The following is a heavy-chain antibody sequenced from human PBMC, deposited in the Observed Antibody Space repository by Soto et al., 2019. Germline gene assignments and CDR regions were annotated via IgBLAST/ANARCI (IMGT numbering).Heavy chain of an antibody. V-gene: IGHV3-30*18. Sequence: QVQLVESGGGVVQPGRSLRLSCAASGFTFSSYGMHWVRQAPGKGLEWVAVISYDGSNKYYADSVKGRFTISRDNPKNTLYLQMTSLRAEDTAVYYCAKDPQLRFLEWLDNWFDPWGQGTLVTVSS. J-gene: IGHJ5*02. D-gene: IGHD3-3*01. CDR2: ISYDGSNK. CDR1: GFTFSSYG. CDR3: AKDPQLRFLEWLDNWFDP.